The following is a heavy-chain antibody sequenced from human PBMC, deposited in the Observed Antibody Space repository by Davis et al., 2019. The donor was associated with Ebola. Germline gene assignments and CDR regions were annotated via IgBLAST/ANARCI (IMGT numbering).Heavy chain of an antibody. CDR3: AKSIPRYCSSTSCYASYNWFDP. CDR2: ITPILKTV. V-gene: IGHV1-69*13. Sequence: SVKVSCKVSGGTFSSNAISWVRQAPGQGLEWMGGITPILKTVNYAQKFQGRVTITADESTSTAYLELSSLRSDDTAVYYCAKSIPRYCSSTSCYASYNWFDPWGQGTLVTVSS. CDR1: GGTFSSNA. J-gene: IGHJ5*02. D-gene: IGHD2-2*01.